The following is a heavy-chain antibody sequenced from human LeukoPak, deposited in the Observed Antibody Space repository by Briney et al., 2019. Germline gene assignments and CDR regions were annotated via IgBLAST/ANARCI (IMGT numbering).Heavy chain of an antibody. D-gene: IGHD2-2*01. CDR1: GFTFSSYA. CDR3: AKFCGGSTSCYLIDY. V-gene: IGHV3-23*01. Sequence: GGSLRLSCAASGFTFSSYAMSWVRQAPGKGLEWVSGISGSGGSTYYADSVKGRFTISRDNSKNTLSLQMSSLRAEDTAVYYCAKFCGGSTSCYLIDYWGQGTLVTVSS. CDR2: ISGSGGST. J-gene: IGHJ4*02.